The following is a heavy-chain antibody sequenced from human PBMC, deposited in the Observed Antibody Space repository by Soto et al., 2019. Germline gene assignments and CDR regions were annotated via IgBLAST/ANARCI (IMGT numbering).Heavy chain of an antibody. D-gene: IGHD1-1*01. CDR1: GGTFGSYA. J-gene: IGHJ4*02. CDR3: ATIRWKISLQEEDAI. CDR2: VIPIFGTP. V-gene: IGHV1-69*06. Sequence: QVQLVQSGAEVKKPGSSVKVSCKSSGGTFGSYAISWVRQAPGQGLEWMGGVIPIFGTPHYEQKFHGRVTITADIPTRTAYLELSSLKSADTAVYYCATIRWKISLQEEDAIWGQGTLVTVSS.